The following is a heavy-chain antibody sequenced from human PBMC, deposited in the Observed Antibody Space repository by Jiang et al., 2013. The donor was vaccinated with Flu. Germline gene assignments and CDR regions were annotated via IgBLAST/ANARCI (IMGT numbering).Heavy chain of an antibody. D-gene: IGHD6-6*01. CDR1: GGTFSSYA. Sequence: SGAEVKKPGSSVKVSCKASGGTFSSYAISWVRQAPGQGLEWMGGIIPIFGTANYAQKFQGRVTITADESTSTAYMELSSLRSEDTAVYYCARAQAYSSSLGYYYYGMDVWGQGTTVTVSS. V-gene: IGHV1-69*01. J-gene: IGHJ6*02. CDR2: IIPIFGTA. CDR3: ARAQAYSSSLGYYYYGMDV.